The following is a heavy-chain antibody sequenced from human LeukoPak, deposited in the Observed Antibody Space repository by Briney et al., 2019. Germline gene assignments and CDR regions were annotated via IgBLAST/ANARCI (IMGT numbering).Heavy chain of an antibody. Sequence: SETLSLTCAVYGGSFSAYYWSWIRQPPGKGLEWIGEISDSGSTNYNPSLKSRVTISVDTSKNHFSLMLTSVTAADTAVYYCAKEWRRDDYFDYWGQGTLVTVSS. CDR2: ISDSGST. D-gene: IGHD5-12*01. J-gene: IGHJ4*02. V-gene: IGHV4-34*01. CDR3: AKEWRRDDYFDY. CDR1: GGSFSAYY.